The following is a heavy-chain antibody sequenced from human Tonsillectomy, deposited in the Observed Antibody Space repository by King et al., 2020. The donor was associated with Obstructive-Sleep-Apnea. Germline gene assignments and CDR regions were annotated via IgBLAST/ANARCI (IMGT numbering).Heavy chain of an antibody. Sequence: QLVQSGAEVKKPGASVKVSCKVSGYTLTELSMHWVRHTPGKGLEWMGGFDPEDGETIYAQKFQGRVTMTEDRSTDTAYMELSSLRSEDTAVYYCATGLLWFGESPFDYWGQGTLVTVSS. CDR1: GYTLTELS. CDR3: ATGLLWFGESPFDY. CDR2: FDPEDGET. D-gene: IGHD3-10*01. V-gene: IGHV1-24*01. J-gene: IGHJ4*02.